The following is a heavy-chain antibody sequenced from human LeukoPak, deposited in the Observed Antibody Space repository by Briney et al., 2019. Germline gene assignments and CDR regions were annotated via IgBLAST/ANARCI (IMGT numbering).Heavy chain of an antibody. J-gene: IGHJ4*02. D-gene: IGHD3-3*01. CDR2: IWYDGSNK. V-gene: IGHV3-33*01. Sequence: GGSLRLSCAASGFTFSSYGMHWVRQAPGKGLEWVAVIWYDGSNKYYADSVKGRFTISRDNSKNTLYLQMNSLRAEDTAVYYCARGGRGYDFWSGYYLKDYFDYWGQGTLVTVSS. CDR3: ARGGRGYDFWSGYYLKDYFDY. CDR1: GFTFSSYG.